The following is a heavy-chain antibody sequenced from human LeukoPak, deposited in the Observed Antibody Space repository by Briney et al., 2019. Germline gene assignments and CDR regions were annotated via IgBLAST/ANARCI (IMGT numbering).Heavy chain of an antibody. Sequence: GGSLRLSCAASGFTFSSYEMNWVRPAPGKGLEWVSYISSSGSTIYYADSVKGRFTISRDNAKNSLYLQMNSLRAEDTAVYYCASGEIGRWFYPWGQGTLVTVSS. CDR1: GFTFSSYE. J-gene: IGHJ5*02. D-gene: IGHD2/OR15-2a*01. V-gene: IGHV3-48*03. CDR2: ISSSGSTI. CDR3: ASGEIGRWFYP.